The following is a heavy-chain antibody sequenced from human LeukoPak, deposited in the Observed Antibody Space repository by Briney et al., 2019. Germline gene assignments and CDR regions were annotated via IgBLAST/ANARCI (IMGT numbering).Heavy chain of an antibody. J-gene: IGHJ4*02. CDR1: GFTFRSYA. V-gene: IGHV3-23*01. CDR3: AKGSYYGSGSYYTDFDY. Sequence: GGSLRLSCAASGFTFRSYAMSWVRQAPGKGLEWVSAISGSGGSTYYADSVKGRFTISRDNSKNTLYLQMNSLRAEDTAVYYCAKGSYYGSGSYYTDFDYWGQGTLVTVSS. D-gene: IGHD3-10*01. CDR2: ISGSGGST.